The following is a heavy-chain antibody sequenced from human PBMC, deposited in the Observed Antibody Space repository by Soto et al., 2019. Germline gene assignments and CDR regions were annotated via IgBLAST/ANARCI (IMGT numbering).Heavy chain of an antibody. Sequence: QVQLQESGPGLVKPSQTLSLTCTVSGGSISSGDYYWSWIRQPPGKGLEWIGYIYYSGSTYYNPSLKGRVTISVDTSKTQFSLKLRSVTAADTAVYYCFGRDYYYYGMDVWGQGTTVTVSS. V-gene: IGHV4-30-4*01. CDR2: IYYSGST. D-gene: IGHD3-10*01. J-gene: IGHJ6*02. CDR1: GGSISSGDYY. CDR3: FGRDYYYYGMDV.